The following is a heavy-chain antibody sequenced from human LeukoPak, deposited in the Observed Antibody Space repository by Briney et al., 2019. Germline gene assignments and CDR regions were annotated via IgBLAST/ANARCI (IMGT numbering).Heavy chain of an antibody. Sequence: GASVKVSCKASGYTFTSYDINWVRQATGQGLEWMGWMNPNSGNTGYAQKSQGRVTISRNTSISTAYMELSSLRSEDTAVYYCARAHQLLYWFDPWGQGTLVTVSS. J-gene: IGHJ5*02. CDR2: MNPNSGNT. CDR3: ARAHQLLYWFDP. CDR1: GYTFTSYD. V-gene: IGHV1-8*03. D-gene: IGHD2-2*02.